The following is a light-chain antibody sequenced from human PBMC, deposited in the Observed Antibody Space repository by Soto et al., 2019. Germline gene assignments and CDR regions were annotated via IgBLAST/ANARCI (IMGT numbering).Light chain of an antibody. Sequence: DIHLTQSPSLLSASVGDRVTITCRASQGISQYVAWYQQKAGKAPKLLVYAAVVLQDGVPSRFSGTGSATEFILIINGLQPEAFATYYCQQVNYYPFTFGGGPRVESK. CDR3: QQVNYYPFT. V-gene: IGKV1-9*01. CDR2: AAV. CDR1: QGISQY. J-gene: IGKJ4*01.